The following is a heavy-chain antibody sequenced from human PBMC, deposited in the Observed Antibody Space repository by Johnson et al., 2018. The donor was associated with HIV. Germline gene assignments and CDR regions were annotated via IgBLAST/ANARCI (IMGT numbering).Heavy chain of an antibody. CDR2: ISWNSGSI. V-gene: IGHV3-9*01. CDR3: AKDDNLGVWYSDAFDV. CDR1: GFTFSNAW. D-gene: IGHD6-19*01. Sequence: VLLVESGGGVERPGGSLRLSCAASGFTFSNAWMHWVRQAPGKGLEWVSGISWNSGSIGYADPVKGRFTMSRDNSKCTLNLQRNSLRAEDTAIYYCAKDDNLGVWYSDAFDVWGQGTVVTVSS. J-gene: IGHJ3*01.